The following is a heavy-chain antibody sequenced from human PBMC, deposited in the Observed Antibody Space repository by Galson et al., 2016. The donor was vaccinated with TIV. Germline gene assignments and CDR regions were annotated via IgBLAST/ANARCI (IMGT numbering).Heavy chain of an antibody. CDR2: INPITGIT. CDR3: ARWFDSSGYYYFDY. Sequence: IINPITGITTYAQNFQGRVTMTRDTSTSTVQMELSSLRSEDTAVYYCARWFDSSGYYYFDYWGQGSLITVSS. J-gene: IGHJ4*02. D-gene: IGHD3-22*01. V-gene: IGHV1-46*01.